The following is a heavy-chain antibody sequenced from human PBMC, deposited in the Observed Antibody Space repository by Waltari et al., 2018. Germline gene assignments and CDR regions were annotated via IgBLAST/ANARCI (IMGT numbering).Heavy chain of an antibody. CDR1: GYTFTSYA. J-gene: IGHJ6*02. Sequence: QVQLVQSGAAVKKPGASVKVSCKASGYTFTSYAMHWVRQAPGQRLEWMGWINAGNGNTKYSQKFQGRVTITRDTSASTAYMELSSLRSEDTAVYYCAAPEFYGDYVFYYGMDVWGQGTTVTVSS. CDR2: INAGNGNT. CDR3: AAPEFYGDYVFYYGMDV. D-gene: IGHD4-17*01. V-gene: IGHV1-3*01.